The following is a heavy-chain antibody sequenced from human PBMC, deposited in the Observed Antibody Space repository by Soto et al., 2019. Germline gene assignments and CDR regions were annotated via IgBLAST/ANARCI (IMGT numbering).Heavy chain of an antibody. V-gene: IGHV2-5*02. CDR1: GFSLSTSGVA. D-gene: IGHD3-9*01. CDR3: ARIGHYYDFVTGFYYDAFDV. J-gene: IGHJ3*01. CDR2: IYWDDDK. Sequence: QITLKESGPTLVKPTQTLTLTCTCSGFSLSTSGVAVGWIRQPPGKALEWVALIYWDDDKRYTPSLRSRLTISKDTSKNQVVLTMTSMDPVDTATYYCARIGHYYDFVTGFYYDAFDVWGQGTRVTVSS.